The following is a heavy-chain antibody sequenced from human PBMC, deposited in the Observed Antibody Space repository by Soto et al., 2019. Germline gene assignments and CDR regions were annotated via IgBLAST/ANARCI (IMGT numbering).Heavy chain of an antibody. CDR3: ASDAVGVGVTATRAVGWFDP. CDR2: IIPILGTG. Sequence: QVRLVQSGAEVKKPGSSVKVSCQASGGSFSNYAISWVRQAPGQGLEWMGGIIPILGTGTYAQKFQGRVTSTADESTSTANMELSSLRSEDTAVYYCASDAVGVGVTATRAVGWFDPWGQGTLVTVSS. V-gene: IGHV1-69*01. CDR1: GGSFSNYA. J-gene: IGHJ5*02. D-gene: IGHD2-15*01.